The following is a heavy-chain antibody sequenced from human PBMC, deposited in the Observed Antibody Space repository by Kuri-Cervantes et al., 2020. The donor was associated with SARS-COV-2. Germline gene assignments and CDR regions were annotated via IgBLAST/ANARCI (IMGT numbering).Heavy chain of an antibody. CDR3: AKIAGYNSGWYDD. V-gene: IGHV3-23*01. CDR1: GFTFSHYA. D-gene: IGHD6-19*01. CDR2: ITISGLST. J-gene: IGHJ5*02. Sequence: GESLKTSCGASGFTFSHYAMSWFRQAPGKGLEWVSTITISGLSTHYADSVKGRFTISRDNSKNTVYLQMNSLRADDTAVYYCAKIAGYNSGWYDDWGQGTLVTVSS.